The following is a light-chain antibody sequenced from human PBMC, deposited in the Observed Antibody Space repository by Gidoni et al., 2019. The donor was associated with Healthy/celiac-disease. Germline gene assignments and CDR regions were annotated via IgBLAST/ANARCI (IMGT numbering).Light chain of an antibody. J-gene: IGKJ3*01. CDR3: PPSTSSPFP. V-gene: IGKV6D-21*02. CDR1: QSIGSS. CDR2: YAS. Sequence: EIVLTQSPDFQSVTPKENVTITCRASQSIGSSLHWYQPKPAQSPTLLIKYASQSSSVVPSRFTGRGSAPDFTLTINRLEAADAAAYSCPPSTSSPFPSGPATKVHI.